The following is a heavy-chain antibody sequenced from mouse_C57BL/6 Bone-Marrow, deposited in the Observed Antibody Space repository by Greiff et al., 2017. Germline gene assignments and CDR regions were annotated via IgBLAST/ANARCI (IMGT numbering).Heavy chain of an antibody. CDR3: TDYYGSSSWFAY. V-gene: IGHV14-4*01. D-gene: IGHD1-1*01. CDR2: IDPENGDT. J-gene: IGHJ3*01. Sequence: EVQLQESGAELVRPGASVKLSCTASGFNIKDDYMHWVKQRPEQGLEWIGWIDPENGDTEYASKFQGKATLTADTSANTAYLQLSSLTSEDTAVYYCTDYYGSSSWFAYWGQGTLVTVSA. CDR1: GFNIKDDY.